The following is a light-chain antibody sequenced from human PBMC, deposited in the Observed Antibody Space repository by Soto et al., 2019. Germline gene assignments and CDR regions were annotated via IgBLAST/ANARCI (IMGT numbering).Light chain of an antibody. CDR1: SSDVGAYNY. CDR3: SSYTTSTTPV. Sequence: QSALTQPASVSGSPGQSITISCTGTSSDVGAYNYVSWFQQYPGKAPKLVIYDVTNWPSGVSSRFSGSKSANTASLTISGLQADDEADYYCSSYTTSTTPVFGGGTKLTVL. V-gene: IGLV2-14*01. CDR2: DVT. J-gene: IGLJ3*02.